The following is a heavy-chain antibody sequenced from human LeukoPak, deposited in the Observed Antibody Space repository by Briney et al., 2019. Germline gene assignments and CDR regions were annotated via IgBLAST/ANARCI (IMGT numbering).Heavy chain of an antibody. CDR1: GFTFSSYA. V-gene: IGHV3-23*01. Sequence: PGGSLRLSCAASGFTFSSYAMSWVRQAPGKGLEWVSGIRGSGYITFYADSVKGRFTISRDNSKNTLYLQMSSLRAEDTAVYYCVKGISMIAKLPLDYWGQGTLVTVSS. CDR3: VKGISMIAKLPLDY. J-gene: IGHJ4*02. CDR2: IRGSGYIT. D-gene: IGHD3-22*01.